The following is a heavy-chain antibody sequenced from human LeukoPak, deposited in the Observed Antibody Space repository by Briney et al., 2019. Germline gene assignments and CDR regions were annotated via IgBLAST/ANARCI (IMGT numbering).Heavy chain of an antibody. Sequence: SETLSLTCTVSGGSISSSSNYWGWSRHPPGKGLEWSGSILSSGISYYTPTLKCRVTISVHSSKTQFSLKLSSVTAADTAVYYCARFGSGYYYFYYMDVWGKGTTVTVSS. CDR1: GGSISSSSNY. J-gene: IGHJ6*03. CDR2: ILSSGIS. V-gene: IGHV4-39*01. CDR3: ARFGSGYYYFYYMDV. D-gene: IGHD3-3*01.